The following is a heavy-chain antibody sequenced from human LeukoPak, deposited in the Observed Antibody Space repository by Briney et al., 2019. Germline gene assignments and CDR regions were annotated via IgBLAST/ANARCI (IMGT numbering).Heavy chain of an antibody. CDR1: GGSIGSGSYY. CDR2: IYTSGST. Sequence: SETLSLTCAVSGGSIGSGSYYWSWIRQPAGKGLEWIGRIYTSGSTNYNPSLKSRVTISVDTSKNQFSLKLSSVTAADTAVYYCARRGYSSGWHYFDYWGQGTLVTVSS. J-gene: IGHJ4*02. V-gene: IGHV4-61*02. CDR3: ARRGYSSGWHYFDY. D-gene: IGHD6-19*01.